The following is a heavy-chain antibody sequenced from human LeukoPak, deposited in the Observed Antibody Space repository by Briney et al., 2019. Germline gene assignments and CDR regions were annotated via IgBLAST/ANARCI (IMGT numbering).Heavy chain of an antibody. J-gene: IGHJ6*03. CDR1: GGSISSSGYY. V-gene: IGHV4-39*01. Sequence: SETLSLTCTVSGGSISSSGYYWGWIRQPPGKGPEWIGRIYHSGSTSYNPPLKSRVTISVGTSKNQFSLKVSSVTAADTAVYYCARRATYYYYMDVWGKGTTVTVSS. CDR2: IYHSGST. D-gene: IGHD5-12*01. CDR3: ARRATYYYYMDV.